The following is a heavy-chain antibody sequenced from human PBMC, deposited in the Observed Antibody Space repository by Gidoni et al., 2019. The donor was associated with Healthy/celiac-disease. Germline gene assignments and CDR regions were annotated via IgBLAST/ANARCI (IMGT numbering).Heavy chain of an antibody. Sequence: QVQLVQSGAEVKKPGASVKVSCKAAGYTFTSYYMPWVRQAPGQGLEWMGIINPSGGSTSYAQKFQGRVTMTRDTSTSTVYMELSSLRSEDTAVYYCARPGSGRAFDIWGQGTMVTVSS. J-gene: IGHJ3*02. D-gene: IGHD2-15*01. CDR2: INPSGGST. CDR1: GYTFTSYY. CDR3: ARPGSGRAFDI. V-gene: IGHV1-46*01.